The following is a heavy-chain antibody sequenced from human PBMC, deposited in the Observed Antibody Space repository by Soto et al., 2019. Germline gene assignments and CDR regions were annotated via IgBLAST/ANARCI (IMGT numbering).Heavy chain of an antibody. J-gene: IGHJ6*03. V-gene: IGHV3-7*01. D-gene: IGHD2-2*02. CDR3: ARDREDIVVVPAAIQRGYYYYYYMDV. CDR2: IKQDGSEK. Sequence: GGSLRLSCAASGFTFSSYWMSWVRQAPGKGLEWVANIKQDGSEKYYVDSVKGRFTISRDNAKNSLYLQMNSLIAEDTAVYYCARDREDIVVVPAAIQRGYYYYYYMDVWGKGTTVTVSS. CDR1: GFTFSSYW.